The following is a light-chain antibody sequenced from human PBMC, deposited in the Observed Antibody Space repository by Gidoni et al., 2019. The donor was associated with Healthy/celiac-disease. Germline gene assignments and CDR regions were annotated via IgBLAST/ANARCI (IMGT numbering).Light chain of an antibody. Sequence: DIQMTQSPSTLSASVGDRVTITCRASQSISSWLAWYQQKPGKAPKLLIYKASSLESGVPSRFSGSGSGTAFTLPISSLPSDDFVPYYCQQYNRYPSTFXQXTKLEIK. CDR1: QSISSW. J-gene: IGKJ2*01. V-gene: IGKV1-5*03. CDR3: QQYNRYPST. CDR2: KAS.